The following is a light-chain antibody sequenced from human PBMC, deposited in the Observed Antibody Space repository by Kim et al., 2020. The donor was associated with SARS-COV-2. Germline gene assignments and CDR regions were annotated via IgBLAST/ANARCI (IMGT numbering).Light chain of an antibody. CDR3: QQYGSSLLT. Sequence: EIVLTQSPGTLYLSPGERATLSCRASQSVSSSYFAWYQQKPGQAPRLLIYGASSRATGIPDRFSGSGSGTDFTLTISRLEPEDFAVYYCQQYGSSLLTFGGGTKVDIK. CDR1: QSVSSSY. J-gene: IGKJ4*01. CDR2: GAS. V-gene: IGKV3-20*01.